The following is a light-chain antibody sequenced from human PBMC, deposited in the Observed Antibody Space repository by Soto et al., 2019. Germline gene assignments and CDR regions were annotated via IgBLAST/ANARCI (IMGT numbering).Light chain of an antibody. Sequence: EIVMTQSPDTLSVSPGERATLSCRASQSVSSNLAWYQQIPGQAPRLLIYGASTRATGFPARFSCSGSATEFTLTISNLQSEDFAVYYCQQYYAWPLTVGGGTKV. CDR2: GAS. CDR1: QSVSSN. CDR3: QQYYAWPLT. V-gene: IGKV3-15*01. J-gene: IGKJ4*01.